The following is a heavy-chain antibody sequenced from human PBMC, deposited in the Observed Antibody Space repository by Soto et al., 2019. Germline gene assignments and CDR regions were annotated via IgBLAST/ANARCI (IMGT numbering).Heavy chain of an antibody. CDR2: INRDGSEK. J-gene: IGHJ3*02. D-gene: IGHD2-15*01. CDR1: GSTVSDYW. V-gene: IGHV3-7*01. CDR3: ARDGGYLDTFDI. Sequence: VGSLRLSCAASGSTVSDYWMSWVRQAPGKGLEWVANINRDGSEKYSVDSVKGRFTISRDNAKNSLYLQMNSLRAEDTAVYYCARDGGYLDTFDIWGQGTMVTVSS.